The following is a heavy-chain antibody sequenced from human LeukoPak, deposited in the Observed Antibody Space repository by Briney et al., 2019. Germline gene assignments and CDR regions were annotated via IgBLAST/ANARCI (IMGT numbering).Heavy chain of an antibody. Sequence: ASVKVSCKASGYTFTGYYMHWVRQAPGQGLEWMGWINPNSGGTNYAQKFQGRVIMTRDTSISTAYMELSRLRSDDTAVYYCARDGDSSSHSYYYMDVWGKGTTVTVSS. V-gene: IGHV1-2*02. J-gene: IGHJ6*03. CDR1: GYTFTGYY. CDR2: INPNSGGT. CDR3: ARDGDSSSHSYYYMDV. D-gene: IGHD6-13*01.